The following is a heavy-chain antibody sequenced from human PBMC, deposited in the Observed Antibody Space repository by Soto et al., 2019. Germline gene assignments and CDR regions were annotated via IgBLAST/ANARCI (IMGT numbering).Heavy chain of an antibody. Sequence: QVQLVESGGGLVKPGGSLRLSCAASGFTFSDSYMSWIRQAPGKGLEWVSYIISSDSIIYYSDSVKGRFIISRDNAKNSLYLQMNSLRAEDTAVYYCARDIGYYDSSGYFDYWGQGTLVTVSS. V-gene: IGHV3-11*01. CDR2: IISSDSII. D-gene: IGHD3-22*01. CDR3: ARDIGYYDSSGYFDY. J-gene: IGHJ4*02. CDR1: GFTFSDSY.